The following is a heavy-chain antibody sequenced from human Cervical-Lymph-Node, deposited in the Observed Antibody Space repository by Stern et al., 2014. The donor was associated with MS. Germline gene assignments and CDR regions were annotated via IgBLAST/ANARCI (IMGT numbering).Heavy chain of an antibody. CDR3: AREGLIASSLDY. D-gene: IGHD6-13*01. J-gene: IGHJ4*02. Sequence: VQLVASGAEVKKPGASVKVSCTASGYTFIGYYMHWVRQAPGQGLEWMGGINTNSGGNTNYAQKLQVRVTLTRDTSISTVYMDLSGLRSDDTAVYYCAREGLIASSLDYWGQGTLVTVSS. V-gene: IGHV1-2*02. CDR2: INTNSGGNT. CDR1: GYTFIGYY.